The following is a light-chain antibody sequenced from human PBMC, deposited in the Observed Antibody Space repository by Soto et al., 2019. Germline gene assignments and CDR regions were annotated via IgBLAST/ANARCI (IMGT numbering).Light chain of an antibody. Sequence: EIVLTQSPGTLSLSPGERATLSCRASQSVTGSYLVWYQQKPGQAPRPLIYVASSRDTGIPDRFSGSGSGTDFTLTISRLEPEDFAVYYCQQYGTSPSTFGQGTNLEIK. V-gene: IGKV3-20*01. J-gene: IGKJ2*01. CDR2: VAS. CDR3: QQYGTSPST. CDR1: QSVTGSY.